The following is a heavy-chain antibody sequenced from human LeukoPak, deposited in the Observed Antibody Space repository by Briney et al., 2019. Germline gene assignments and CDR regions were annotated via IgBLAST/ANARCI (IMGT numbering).Heavy chain of an antibody. V-gene: IGHV3-20*04. J-gene: IGHJ4*02. CDR3: ARYDILTGYYTFDY. D-gene: IGHD3-9*01. CDR2: INWNGGST. CDR1: GFTFDDYG. Sequence: GGPLRLSCAASGFTFDDYGMSWVRQAPGKGLEWVSGINWNGGSTGYADSVKGRFTISRDNAKNSLYLQMNSLRAEDTALYYCARYDILTGYYTFDYWGQGTLVTVSS.